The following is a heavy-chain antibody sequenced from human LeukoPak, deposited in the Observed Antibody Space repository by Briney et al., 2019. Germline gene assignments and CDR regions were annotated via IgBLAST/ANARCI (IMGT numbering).Heavy chain of an antibody. J-gene: IGHJ4*02. V-gene: IGHV1-8*01. CDR2: MNPNSGNT. CDR1: GGTFSSYA. CDR3: ARALWFGEFSL. Sequence: ASVKVSCKAAGGTFSSYAISWVRQATGQGLEWMGWMNPNSGNTGYAQKFQGRVTMTRNTSISTAYMELSSLRSEDTAVYYCARALWFGEFSLWGQGTLVTVSS. D-gene: IGHD3-10*01.